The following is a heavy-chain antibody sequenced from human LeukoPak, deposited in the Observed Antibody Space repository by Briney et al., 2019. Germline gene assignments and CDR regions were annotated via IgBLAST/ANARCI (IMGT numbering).Heavy chain of an antibody. V-gene: IGHV3-23*01. CDR2: ISGSGGST. J-gene: IGHJ4*02. D-gene: IGHD3-3*01. Sequence: GGSLGLSCAASGFTFSSYAMSWVRQAPGKGLEWVSAISGSGGSTYYADSVKGRFTISRDNSKNTLYLQMNSLRAEDTAVYYCAKDDYDFWSRGYWGQGTLVTVSS. CDR3: AKDDYDFWSRGY. CDR1: GFTFSSYA.